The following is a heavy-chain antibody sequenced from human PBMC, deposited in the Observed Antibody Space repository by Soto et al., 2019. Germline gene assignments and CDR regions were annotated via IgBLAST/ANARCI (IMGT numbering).Heavy chain of an antibody. CDR2: ISGGGDAT. Sequence: EEQLLDSGGGLVQPGGSLRLSSAASGFTFCGYALTWVRQAPGKGLEWVSAISGGGDATFYADSVKGRFTISRDNSKNTLYLQMNTLRAEDTAVYYCARKVSGSTGRPDLWYFDLWGRGTLVTVSS. D-gene: IGHD3-10*01. J-gene: IGHJ2*01. V-gene: IGHV3-23*01. CDR3: ARKVSGSTGRPDLWYFDL. CDR1: GFTFCGYA.